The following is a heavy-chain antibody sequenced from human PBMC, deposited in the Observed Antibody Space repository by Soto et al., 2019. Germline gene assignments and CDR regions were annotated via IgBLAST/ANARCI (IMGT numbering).Heavy chain of an antibody. CDR3: ARVRYKLGVYYYYYGMDV. CDR1: GDSFASYW. D-gene: IGHD2-8*02. Sequence: PGESLKISCKGSGDSFASYWINWVRQVPGKGLEWMGRIDPTDSYTNYSPSFQGRVTLSADKSISTVYLQWSSLGASDTAVYYCARVRYKLGVYYYYYGMDVWGQGTTVTVSS. J-gene: IGHJ6*02. V-gene: IGHV5-10-1*01. CDR2: IDPTDSYT.